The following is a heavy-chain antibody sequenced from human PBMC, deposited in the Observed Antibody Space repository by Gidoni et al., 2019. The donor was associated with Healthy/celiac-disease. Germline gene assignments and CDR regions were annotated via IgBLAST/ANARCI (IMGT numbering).Heavy chain of an antibody. Sequence: EVQLVESGGGLVQPGRSLRLSCAASGFTFDDYAMHWVRQAPGKGLEWVSGISWNSGSIGYADSVKGRFTISRDNAKNSLYLQMNSLRAEDTALYYCAKDMGELLWDYYYYGMDVWGQGTTVTVSS. CDR2: ISWNSGSI. CDR1: GFTFDDYA. CDR3: AKDMGELLWDYYYYGMDV. J-gene: IGHJ6*02. D-gene: IGHD1-26*01. V-gene: IGHV3-9*01.